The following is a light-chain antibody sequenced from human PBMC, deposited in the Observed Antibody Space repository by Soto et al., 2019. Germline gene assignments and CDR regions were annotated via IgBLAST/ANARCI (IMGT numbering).Light chain of an antibody. CDR2: KAS. J-gene: IGKJ1*01. V-gene: IGKV1-5*03. CDR3: QHYNSYSEA. CDR1: QTISSW. Sequence: DIQMTQSPSTLSGSVGDRFTITCLASQTISSWLAWYQQKPGKVPKLLIYKASTLKSGVPSRFSGSGSGTEFTLTISSLQPDDFATYYCQHYNSYSEAFGQGTKVDIK.